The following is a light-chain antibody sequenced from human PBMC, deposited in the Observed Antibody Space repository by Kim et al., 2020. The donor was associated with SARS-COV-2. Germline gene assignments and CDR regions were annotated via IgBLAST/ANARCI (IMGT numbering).Light chain of an antibody. Sequence: EIVLTQSPGTLSLSPGERATLSCRASQTVTNNYLAWYQQKPGQAPRLLIYGASTRATGIPDRFSGSGSGTDFTLTISRLELEDFTVYFCQQYGGSPLFSFGPGTKVDIK. CDR1: QTVTNNY. CDR2: GAS. V-gene: IGKV3-20*01. CDR3: QQYGGSPLFS. J-gene: IGKJ3*01.